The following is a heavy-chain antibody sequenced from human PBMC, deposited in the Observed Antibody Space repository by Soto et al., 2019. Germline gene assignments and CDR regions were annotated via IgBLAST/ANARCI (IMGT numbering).Heavy chain of an antibody. CDR2: IIPVFGRV. D-gene: IGHD3-16*01. Sequence: QVQLVQSGPEVKKTGTSVKVSCKASGGTFSSRAISWVRQAPGQGLEWMGGIIPVFGRVNYAEKFQDRVTITADYSTGTVYMELSSLRSEDTVLYYCANSRGGTFLGYHGMDIWGQVTTVSVSS. J-gene: IGHJ6*02. CDR1: GGTFSSRA. V-gene: IGHV1-69*01. CDR3: ANSRGGTFLGYHGMDI.